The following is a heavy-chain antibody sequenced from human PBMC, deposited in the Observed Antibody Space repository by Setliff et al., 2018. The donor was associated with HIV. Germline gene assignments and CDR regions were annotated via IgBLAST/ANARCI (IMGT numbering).Heavy chain of an antibody. J-gene: IGHJ6*03. D-gene: IGHD4-17*01. Sequence: GGSLRLSCEVSGLTFNSFIMNWVRQAPGKGPEWISSISKTSSYIYYADSVKGRFTISRDNAKNSLYLQMDSLRADDTAVYYCAKGHGDYRGNYMDVWGKGTTVTVSS. V-gene: IGHV3-21*04. CDR2: ISKTSSYI. CDR3: AKGHGDYRGNYMDV. CDR1: GLTFNSFI.